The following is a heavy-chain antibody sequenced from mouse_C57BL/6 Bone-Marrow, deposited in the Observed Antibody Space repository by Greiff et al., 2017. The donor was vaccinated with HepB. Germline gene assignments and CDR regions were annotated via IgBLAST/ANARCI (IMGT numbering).Heavy chain of an antibody. Sequence: VQRVESGAELVRPGASVTLSCKASGYTFTDYEMHWVKQTPVHGLEWIGAIDPETGGTAYNQKFKGKAILTADKSSSTAYMELRSLTSEDSAVYYCSNYGSSYLYFDVWGTGTTVTVSS. J-gene: IGHJ1*03. CDR2: IDPETGGT. CDR3: SNYGSSYLYFDV. D-gene: IGHD1-1*01. V-gene: IGHV1-15*01. CDR1: GYTFTDYE.